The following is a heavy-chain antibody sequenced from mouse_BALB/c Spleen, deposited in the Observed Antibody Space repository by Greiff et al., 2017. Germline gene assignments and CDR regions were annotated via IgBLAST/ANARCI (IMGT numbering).Heavy chain of an antibody. CDR2: IWSGGST. CDR3: ARKDGLYAMDD. J-gene: IGHJ4*01. D-gene: IGHD2-3*01. CDR1: GFSLTSYG. Sequence: QVQLKESGPGLVQPSQSLSITCTVSGFSLTSYGVHWVRQSPGKGLEWLGVIWSGGSTDYNAAFISRLSISKDNSKSQVFFKMNSLQADDTAIYYCARKDGLYAMDDWGQGTSVTVSS. V-gene: IGHV2-4-1*01.